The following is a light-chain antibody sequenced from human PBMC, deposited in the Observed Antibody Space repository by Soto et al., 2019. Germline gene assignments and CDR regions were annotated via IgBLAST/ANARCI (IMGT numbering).Light chain of an antibody. Sequence: QSALTQPASVSGSPGQSITISCTGTNSDIGNYDYVSWYQQHPGKAPKLMIYDVNNRPSGVSNRFSGSKSGNTASLTISGLQDEDEADYYCSSYTSSGTYVFGTGTKLTVL. CDR3: SSYTSSGTYV. V-gene: IGLV2-14*01. J-gene: IGLJ1*01. CDR1: NSDIGNYDY. CDR2: DVN.